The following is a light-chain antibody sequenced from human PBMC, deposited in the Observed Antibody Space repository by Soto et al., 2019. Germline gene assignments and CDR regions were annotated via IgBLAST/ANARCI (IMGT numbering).Light chain of an antibody. Sequence: EIVLTQSPGTLSLSPGERATLSCRASQSVSSSYFAWYQQKPVQAPSLLIYATSSRATGIPDRFSGSGSGTDFTLAISRLEPEDSAVYYCQQYAASPWTFGQGTKVEIK. V-gene: IGKV3-20*01. CDR3: QQYAASPWT. CDR1: QSVSSSY. CDR2: ATS. J-gene: IGKJ1*01.